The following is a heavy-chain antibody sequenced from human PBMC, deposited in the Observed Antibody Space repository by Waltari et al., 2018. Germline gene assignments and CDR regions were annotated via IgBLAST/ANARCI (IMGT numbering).Heavy chain of an antibody. V-gene: IGHV3-48*03. Sequence: EVQLEESGGGLAQPGGSLRLSCEASGFSFSAYEMSWVRQAPGKGLEWRSYISSSGRTMYSAESVKGRFSISRDNANNLLYLQMDSLRAEDTAIYYCARVVTTMTTWAYYFDYWGQGTLVTVSS. D-gene: IGHD1-1*01. CDR2: ISSSGRTM. J-gene: IGHJ4*02. CDR1: GFSFSAYE. CDR3: ARVVTTMTTWAYYFDY.